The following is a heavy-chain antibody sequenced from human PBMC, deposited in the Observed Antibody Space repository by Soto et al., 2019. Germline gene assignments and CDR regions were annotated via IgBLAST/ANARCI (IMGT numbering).Heavy chain of an antibody. V-gene: IGHV3-23*01. CDR2: ISGSGGST. CDR3: AKVVSLLWFGELYPHRLGWFDP. Sequence: GGSLRLSCAASGFTFSSYAMSWVRQAPGKGLEWVSAISGSGGSTYYADSVKGRFTISRDNSKNTLYLQMNSLRAEDTAVYYCAKVVSLLWFGELYPHRLGWFDPWGQGTLVTVSS. J-gene: IGHJ5*02. D-gene: IGHD3-10*01. CDR1: GFTFSSYA.